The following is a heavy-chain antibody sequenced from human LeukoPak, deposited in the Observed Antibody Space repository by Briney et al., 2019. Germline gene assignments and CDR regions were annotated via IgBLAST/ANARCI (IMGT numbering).Heavy chain of an antibody. CDR1: GVSFNDYY. J-gene: IGHJ4*02. CDR2: INHSGYT. Sequence: SETLSLSCAVSGVSFNDYYWSWVRQTPGKGLEWIGEINHSGYTNDSPSLKSRVTLSIDTSRKQFSLNLRSVTVADSGIYYCTRMTTGHDYWGQGTLVTVSS. CDR3: TRMTTGHDY. D-gene: IGHD4-17*01. V-gene: IGHV4-34*01.